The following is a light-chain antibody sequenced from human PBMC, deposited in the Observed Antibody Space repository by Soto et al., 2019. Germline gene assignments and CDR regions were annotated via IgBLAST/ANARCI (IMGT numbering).Light chain of an antibody. V-gene: IGLV2-8*01. CDR3: LSYSRSPIYL. Sequence: QSALTQPPSASGSPGQSLTISCTGTSTDVAAYNYVSWYQHHPGKAPKLVIYDVSKRPSGVPDRFSGSKSGNTASLTVSGPQAEDDADYFSLSYSRSPIYLLGTGTKLTVL. CDR1: STDVAAYNY. CDR2: DVS. J-gene: IGLJ1*01.